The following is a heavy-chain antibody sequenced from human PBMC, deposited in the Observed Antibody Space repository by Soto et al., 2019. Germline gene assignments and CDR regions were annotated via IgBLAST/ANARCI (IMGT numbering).Heavy chain of an antibody. CDR1: GFTFSSYG. CDR2: ISYDGSNK. CDR3: AKAMNYRTFDY. D-gene: IGHD3-10*01. J-gene: IGHJ4*02. Sequence: QVQLVESGGGVVQPGRSLRLSCAASGFTFSSYGMHWVRQAPGKGREWVAVISYDGSNKYYADSVKGRFTISRDNSKNTLYLQMNSLRAEDTAVYYCAKAMNYRTFDYWGQGTLVTVSS. V-gene: IGHV3-30*18.